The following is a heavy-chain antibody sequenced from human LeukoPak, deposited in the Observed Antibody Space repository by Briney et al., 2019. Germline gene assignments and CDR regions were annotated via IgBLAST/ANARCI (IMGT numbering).Heavy chain of an antibody. D-gene: IGHD2-21*02. Sequence: GGSLRLSCAASGFTFSSYSMNWVRQAPGKGLEWVSSISSSSYIYYADSVKGRFTISRDNAKNSLYLQMNSLRAEDTAVYYCARVYCGGDCYRAYYYYYYMDVWGKGTTVTISS. V-gene: IGHV3-21*01. CDR1: GFTFSSYS. J-gene: IGHJ6*03. CDR3: ARVYCGGDCYRAYYYYYYMDV. CDR2: ISSSSYI.